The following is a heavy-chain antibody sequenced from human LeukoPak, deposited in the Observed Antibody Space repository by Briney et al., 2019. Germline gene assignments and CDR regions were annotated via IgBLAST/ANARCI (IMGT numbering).Heavy chain of an antibody. J-gene: IGHJ6*02. Sequence: SVKVSCKASGGTFSSYAISWVRQAPGQGLEWMGGIIPIFGTANYAQKFQGRVTITADESTSTAYMELSSLRSEDTAVYYCARHGAYSNYYYYGMDVWDQGTTVTVSS. V-gene: IGHV1-69*13. CDR1: GGTFSSYA. D-gene: IGHD4-11*01. CDR3: ARHGAYSNYYYYGMDV. CDR2: IIPIFGTA.